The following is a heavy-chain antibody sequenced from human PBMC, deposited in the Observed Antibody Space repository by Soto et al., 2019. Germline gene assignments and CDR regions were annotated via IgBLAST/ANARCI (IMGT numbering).Heavy chain of an antibody. D-gene: IGHD4-17*01. V-gene: IGHV3-53*01. CDR3: ARAYGGNPALFDP. CDR2: IYSGGST. J-gene: IGHJ5*02. Sequence: PGGSLRLSCAASGFIFSTYSMNWVRQAPGKGLEWVSIIYSGGSTYYADSVKGRFTISRHNSKNTLYLQMNSLRAEDTAVYYCARAYGGNPALFDPWGQGTLVTVSS. CDR1: GFIFSTYS.